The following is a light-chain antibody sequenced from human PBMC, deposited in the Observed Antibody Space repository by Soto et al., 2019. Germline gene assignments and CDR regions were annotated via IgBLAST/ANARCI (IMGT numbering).Light chain of an antibody. J-gene: IGKJ2*01. CDR1: QSISSW. CDR3: QQYNGYFI. Sequence: DIQMTQSPSTLSAYVGDRVTITCRASQSISSWLAWYQQKPGKAPKLLIYDASSLERGVPSRFSGSGSGTEFTLTISSLQPDDFATYYCQQYNGYFIFGQGTNLEIK. CDR2: DAS. V-gene: IGKV1-5*01.